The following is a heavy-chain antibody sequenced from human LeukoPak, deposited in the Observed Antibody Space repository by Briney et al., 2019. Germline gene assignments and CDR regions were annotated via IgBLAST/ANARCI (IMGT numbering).Heavy chain of an antibody. CDR3: ARDRLYYDILTGYYNWFDP. CDR2: ISPYNGKT. V-gene: IGHV1-18*01. CDR1: GYTFTGYG. D-gene: IGHD3-9*01. Sequence: ASVKVSCKASGYTFTGYGISWVRQAPGQGLEWVGWISPYNGKTYNAQELQGRVTMTTDTSTNTAYMELRSLSSDDTAVYYCARDRLYYDILTGYYNWFDPWGQGTLVTVSS. J-gene: IGHJ5*02.